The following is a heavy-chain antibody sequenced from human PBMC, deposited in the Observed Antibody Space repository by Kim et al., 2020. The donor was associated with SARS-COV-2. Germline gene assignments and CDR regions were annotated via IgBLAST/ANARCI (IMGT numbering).Heavy chain of an antibody. CDR3: ARGAVAGRWNWFDP. CDR2: IWYDGSNK. D-gene: IGHD6-19*01. J-gene: IGHJ5*02. CDR1: GFTFSSYG. V-gene: IGHV3-33*01. Sequence: GGSLRLSCAASGFTFSSYGMHWVRQAPGKGLEWVAVIWYDGSNKYYADSVKGRFTISRDNSKNTLYLQMNSLRAEDTAVYYCARGAVAGRWNWFDPWGQGTLVTVSS.